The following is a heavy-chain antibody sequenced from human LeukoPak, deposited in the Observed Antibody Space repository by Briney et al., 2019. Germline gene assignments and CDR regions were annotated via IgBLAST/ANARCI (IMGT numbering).Heavy chain of an antibody. D-gene: IGHD6-13*01. J-gene: IGHJ4*02. Sequence: GESLKISCKGSGYSFSNYWIGWVRQMPGKGLEWMGIIYPADSDIRYSPSFQGQVAISADKSINTAYLQWSSLKASDTAIYYCAGHLSSNWYNEKAFDFWGQGILVTVSS. CDR1: GYSFSNYW. V-gene: IGHV5-51*01. CDR2: IYPADSDI. CDR3: AGHLSSNWYNEKAFDF.